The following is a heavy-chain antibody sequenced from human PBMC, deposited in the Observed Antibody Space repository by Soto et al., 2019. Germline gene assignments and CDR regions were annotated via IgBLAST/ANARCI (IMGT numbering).Heavy chain of an antibody. CDR1: GGSISSGGYY. D-gene: IGHD5-12*01. V-gene: IGHV4-31*03. CDR3: ARVYSGYDYRGWFDP. J-gene: IGHJ5*02. CDR2: IYYSGIT. Sequence: SETLSLTCTVSGGSISSGGYYWSWIRQHPGKGLEWIGYIYYSGITYNNPSLKSRVTISVDTPKNQFSLKLSSVTAADTAVYYCARVYSGYDYRGWFDPWGQGSLVTVSS.